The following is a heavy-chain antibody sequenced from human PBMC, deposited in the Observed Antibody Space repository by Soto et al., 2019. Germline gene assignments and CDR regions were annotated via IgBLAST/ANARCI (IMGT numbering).Heavy chain of an antibody. CDR3: ARGRGYCSGSSCYVDF. CDR2: INIDGSST. CDR1: GFTFSSYW. D-gene: IGHD2-15*01. J-gene: IGHJ4*02. Sequence: LRLSCAASGFTFSSYWMHWVRQAPGKGLVWVSRINIDGSSTSYADSVKGRFTISRDNAKNTLYLQMNSLRVEDTAVYYCARGRGYCSGSSCYVDFWGQGTLVTVSS. V-gene: IGHV3-74*01.